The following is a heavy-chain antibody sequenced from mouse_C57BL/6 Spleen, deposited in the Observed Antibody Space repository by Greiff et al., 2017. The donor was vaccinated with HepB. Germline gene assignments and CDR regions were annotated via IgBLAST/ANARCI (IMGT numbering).Heavy chain of an antibody. Sequence: DVQLQESGPGLVKPSQSLSLTCSVTGYSITSGYYWNWIRQFPGNKLEWMGYISYDGSNNYNPSLKNRISITRDTSKNQFFLKLNSVTTEDTATYYCARVEYYGSSSYWYFDVWGTGTTVTVSS. CDR3: ARVEYYGSSSYWYFDV. D-gene: IGHD1-1*01. V-gene: IGHV3-6*01. CDR1: GYSITSGYY. J-gene: IGHJ1*03. CDR2: ISYDGSN.